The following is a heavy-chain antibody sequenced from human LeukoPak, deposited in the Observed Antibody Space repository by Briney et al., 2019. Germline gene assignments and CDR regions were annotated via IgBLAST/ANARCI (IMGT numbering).Heavy chain of an antibody. V-gene: IGHV1-2*02. CDR1: GYSFAAYY. CDR3: ARRLIAAAGTADP. D-gene: IGHD6-13*01. Sequence: ASVKVSCKASGYSFAAYYIHWVRQAPGQGLEWMGWINPNSGITNYAQKFQGRVTMTRDTSISTAYMELSRLRSDDTAVYYCARRLIAAAGTADPWGQGTLVSVSS. CDR2: INPNSGIT. J-gene: IGHJ5*02.